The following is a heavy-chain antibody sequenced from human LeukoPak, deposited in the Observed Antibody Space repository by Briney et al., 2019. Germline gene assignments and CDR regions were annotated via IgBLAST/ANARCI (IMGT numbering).Heavy chain of an antibody. V-gene: IGHV3-23*01. Sequence: GGSLRLSCAASGFTFSSYAMSWVRQAPGKGLEWVSAISGSGGSTYYADSVKGRFTISRDNSKNTLYLQMNSLRAEDTAVYYCAKEISAAGNSFYYYYGMDVWGQGTTVTVSS. CDR3: AKEISAAGNSFYYYYGMDV. D-gene: IGHD6-13*01. J-gene: IGHJ6*02. CDR2: ISGSGGST. CDR1: GFTFSSYA.